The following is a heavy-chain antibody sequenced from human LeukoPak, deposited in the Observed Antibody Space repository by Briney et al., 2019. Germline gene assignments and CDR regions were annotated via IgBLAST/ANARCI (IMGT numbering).Heavy chain of an antibody. J-gene: IGHJ4*02. D-gene: IGHD5-12*01. V-gene: IGHV3-23*01. CDR2: ISGSGGST. CDR3: AKVTRLGIVATIFGHFDY. Sequence: GGSLRLSCAASGFTFSSYAMSWVRQAPGKGLEWVSAISGSGGSTYYADSVKGRFTISRDNSKNTLYLQMNSLRAEDTAVYYCAKVTRLGIVATIFGHFDYWGQGTLVTVSS. CDR1: GFTFSSYA.